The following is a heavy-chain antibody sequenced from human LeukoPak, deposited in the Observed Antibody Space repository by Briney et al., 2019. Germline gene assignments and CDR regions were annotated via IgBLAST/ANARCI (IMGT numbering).Heavy chain of an antibody. Sequence: NHGESLKISCKCSGYSFTSYWIGWVRQMPGKGLEWMGIIYPGDSDTRYSPSFQGQVTISADKSISTAYLQWSSLKASDTAMYYCARRGYGGHDAFDIWGQGTMVTVSS. CDR2: IYPGDSDT. V-gene: IGHV5-51*01. D-gene: IGHD4-23*01. CDR3: ARRGYGGHDAFDI. CDR1: GYSFTSYW. J-gene: IGHJ3*02.